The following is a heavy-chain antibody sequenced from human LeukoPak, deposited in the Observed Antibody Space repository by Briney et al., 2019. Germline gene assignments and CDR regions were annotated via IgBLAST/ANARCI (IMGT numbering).Heavy chain of an antibody. CDR2: IYYSGST. V-gene: IGHV4-39*07. J-gene: IGHJ4*02. CDR1: GVSISSSSYY. Sequence: PSETLSLTCTVSGVSISSSSYYWGWIRQPPGKGLEWIGSIYYSGSTYYNPSLKSRVAISVDTSKNQFSLKLSSVVAADTAVYYCARDWAYGSGSPYWGQGTLVTVSS. D-gene: IGHD3-10*01. CDR3: ARDWAYGSGSPY.